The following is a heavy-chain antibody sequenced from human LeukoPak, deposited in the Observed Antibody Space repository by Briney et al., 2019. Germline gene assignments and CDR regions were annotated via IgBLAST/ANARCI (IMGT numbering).Heavy chain of an antibody. CDR3: ARMGYYYDRSGYWEYFQH. CDR1: GGSISSYY. V-gene: IGHV4-4*07. CDR2: IYTSGST. J-gene: IGHJ1*01. D-gene: IGHD3-22*01. Sequence: PSETLSLTCTVSGGSISSYYWSWIRQPAGKGLEWIGRIYTSGSTNYNPSLKSRVTMSVDTSKNQFSLKLSSVTAADTAVYYCARMGYYYDRSGYWEYFQHWGQGTLVTVSS.